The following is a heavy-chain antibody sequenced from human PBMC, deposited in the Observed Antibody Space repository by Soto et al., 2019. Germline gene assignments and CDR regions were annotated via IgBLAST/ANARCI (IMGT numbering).Heavy chain of an antibody. V-gene: IGHV3-53*01. CDR3: ARGFSAGKGSPPDF. D-gene: IGHD6-13*01. CDR1: EFPVTTNY. Sequence: EVQVVESGGGLIQPGGSLRLSCAASEFPVTTNYLTWVRQAPGKGLEWVSLLYSTNVAHYADSVRGRFTISRDISKNMFYLEMNSLRAEDTAVYYCARGFSAGKGSPPDFWGQGSLVTVSS. J-gene: IGHJ4*02. CDR2: LYSTNVA.